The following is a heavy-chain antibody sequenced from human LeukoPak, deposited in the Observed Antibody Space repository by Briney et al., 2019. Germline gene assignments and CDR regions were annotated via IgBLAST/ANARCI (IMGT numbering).Heavy chain of an antibody. J-gene: IGHJ5*02. D-gene: IGHD6-19*01. CDR2: IYSGGST. CDR1: GFIVSSNY. CDR3: ARTGDSTGYYVWLDP. Sequence: GGSLRLSCAASGFIVSSNYMSWVRQAPGKGLEWVSVIYSGGSTYYADSVKGRFTISRDISKNTLYLQMNSLRDEDTAVYYCARTGDSTGYYVWLDPWGQGTLVTVSS. V-gene: IGHV3-53*01.